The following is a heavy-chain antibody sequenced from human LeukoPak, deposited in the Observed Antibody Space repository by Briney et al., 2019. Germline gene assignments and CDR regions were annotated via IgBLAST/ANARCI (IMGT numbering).Heavy chain of an antibody. CDR1: GASIGSYF. J-gene: IGHJ5*01. CDR2: IYYGGGT. D-gene: IGHD4-17*01. Sequence: SETLSLTCTVSGASIGSYFWSWIRQPPGKGLEWIGYIYYGGGTNYNPSFESLITISVDTSKNRISLNLTSVTASDTDIYYCARERGDYDSDNWFDSWGQGTLVTVSS. V-gene: IGHV4-59*01. CDR3: ARERGDYDSDNWFDS.